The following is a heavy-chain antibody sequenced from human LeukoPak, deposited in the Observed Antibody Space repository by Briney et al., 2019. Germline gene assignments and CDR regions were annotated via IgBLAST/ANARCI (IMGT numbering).Heavy chain of an antibody. Sequence: ASVKVSCTASGYTFTSNYIHWVRQAPGQGLEWMGMIYPRDGSTSYAQRFQCRVTVTRDTSTSTVHMELSGLRSEDTAVYYCARDQEGFDYWGQGTLVTVSS. V-gene: IGHV1-46*01. CDR1: GYTFTSNY. CDR2: IYPRDGST. J-gene: IGHJ4*02. CDR3: ARDQEGFDY.